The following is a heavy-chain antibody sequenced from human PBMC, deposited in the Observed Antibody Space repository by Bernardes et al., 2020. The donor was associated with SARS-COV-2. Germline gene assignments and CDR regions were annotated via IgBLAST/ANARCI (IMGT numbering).Heavy chain of an antibody. Sequence: PGQGLEWMGWINPKSGGTKSAQKFPGRVTMTRDTSISTSYMELTRLRADDTAVYYFAKEAIFGTYGLDGWGQGTTISVS. CDR2: INPKSGGT. J-gene: IGHJ6*02. D-gene: IGHD3-3*01. CDR3: AKEAIFGTYGLDG. V-gene: IGHV1-2*02.